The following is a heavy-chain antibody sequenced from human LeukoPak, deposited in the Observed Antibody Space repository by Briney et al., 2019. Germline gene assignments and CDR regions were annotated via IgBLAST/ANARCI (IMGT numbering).Heavy chain of an antibody. D-gene: IGHD5-18*01. CDR3: AREFRGYSYGWEYYFDY. V-gene: IGHV4-30-4*01. J-gene: IGHJ4*02. CDR1: AGSISSGDYY. CDR2: IYYSGST. Sequence: SETLSLTCTVSAGSISSGDYYWSWIRQPPGKGLEWIGYIYYSGSTYYNPSLKSRVTISVDTSKNQFSLKLSSVTAADTAVYYCAREFRGYSYGWEYYFDYWGQGTLVTVSS.